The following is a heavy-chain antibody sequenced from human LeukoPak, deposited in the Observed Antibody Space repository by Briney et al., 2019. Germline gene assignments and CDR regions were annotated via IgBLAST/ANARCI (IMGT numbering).Heavy chain of an antibody. D-gene: IGHD4-17*01. Sequence: GGSLRLSCAASGFTFSSYSMNWVRQAPGKGLEWVSSISSSSSYIYYADSVKGRFTISRDNAKNSLYLQMNSLRAEDTAVYYCAKDRRVTTWVVYYYYGMDVWGQGTTVTVSS. CDR1: GFTFSSYS. CDR3: AKDRRVTTWVVYYYYGMDV. V-gene: IGHV3-21*01. CDR2: ISSSSSYI. J-gene: IGHJ6*02.